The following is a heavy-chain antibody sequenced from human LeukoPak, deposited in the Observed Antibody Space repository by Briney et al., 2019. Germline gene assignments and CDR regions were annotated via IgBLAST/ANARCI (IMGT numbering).Heavy chain of an antibody. D-gene: IGHD3-22*01. J-gene: IGHJ4*02. CDR2: IRYDGSNK. CDR1: GFTFGTSG. Sequence: PGGSLRVSCAASGFTFGTSGMHWVRQAPGKGLEWVAFIRYDGSNKYYGDSVKGRFTISRDNSKNTLDLQMNSLRDEDTAVYYCARPYDSSGYGYWGQGTLVTVSS. V-gene: IGHV3-30*02. CDR3: ARPYDSSGYGY.